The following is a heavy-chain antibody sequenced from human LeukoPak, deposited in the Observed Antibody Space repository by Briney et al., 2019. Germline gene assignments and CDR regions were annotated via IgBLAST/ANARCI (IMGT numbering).Heavy chain of an antibody. CDR2: ISNGAGST. V-gene: IGHV3-23*01. J-gene: IGHJ5*02. CDR3: AREMIDGDSRPFDP. D-gene: IGHD4-17*01. CDR1: GFIFSGYA. Sequence: GGSLRLSCAASGFIFSGYAMGWVRQAPGKGLEWVSSISNGAGSTYYADSVKGRFTISRDNSKNTLYLQMNSPRAEDTAVYYCAREMIDGDSRPFDPWGQGTLVTVSS.